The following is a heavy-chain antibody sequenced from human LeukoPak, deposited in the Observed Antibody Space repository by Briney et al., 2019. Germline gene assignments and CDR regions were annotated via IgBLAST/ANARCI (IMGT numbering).Heavy chain of an antibody. V-gene: IGHV3-23*01. CDR2: ITGSGGTT. Sequence: GGSLRLSCAASGFTFSTYTMNWVRQAPGKGLKWASDITGSGGTTYYADSVQGRFTIYRDNSKNTLFLQMNSLRAEDTAVYYCVKFYGSEPDGVDIWGQGTMVTVSS. CDR1: GFTFSTYT. J-gene: IGHJ3*02. CDR3: VKFYGSEPDGVDI. D-gene: IGHD3-10*01.